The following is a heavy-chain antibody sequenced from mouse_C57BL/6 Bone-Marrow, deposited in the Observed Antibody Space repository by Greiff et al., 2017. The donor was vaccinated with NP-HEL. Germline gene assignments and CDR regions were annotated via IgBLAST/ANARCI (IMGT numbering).Heavy chain of an antibody. CDR3: ARYPPEVVDYWYFDV. CDR1: GFTFTDYY. D-gene: IGHD1-1*01. J-gene: IGHJ1*03. Sequence: EVHLVESGGGLVQPGGSLSLSCAASGFTFTDYYMSWVRQPPGKALEWLGFIRNKANGYTTESSASVKGRFTISRDNSQSILYLQMNALRAEDSATYYCARYPPEVVDYWYFDVWGTGTTVTVSS. CDR2: IRNKANGYTT. V-gene: IGHV7-3*01.